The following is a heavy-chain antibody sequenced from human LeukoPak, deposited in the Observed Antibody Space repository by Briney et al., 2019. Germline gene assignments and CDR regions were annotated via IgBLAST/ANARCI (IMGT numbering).Heavy chain of an antibody. J-gene: IGHJ4*02. CDR2: IYHSGST. CDR1: GGSISSSNW. D-gene: IGHD1-26*01. V-gene: IGHV4-4*02. Sequence: PSETLSLTCAVSGGSISSSNWWSWVRQPPGKGLEWIGEIYHSGSTSYNPSLKSRVTISVDKSKNQFSLKLSSVTAADTAVYYCARDSYSGSYYFDYWGQGTLVTVSS. CDR3: ARDSYSGSYYFDY.